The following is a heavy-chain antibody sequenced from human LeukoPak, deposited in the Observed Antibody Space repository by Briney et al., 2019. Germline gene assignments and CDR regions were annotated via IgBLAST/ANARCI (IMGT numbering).Heavy chain of an antibody. D-gene: IGHD6-19*01. CDR1: GFTFSSYA. CDR2: ISYDGSNK. V-gene: IGHV3-30*04. CDR3: ARGVRIAVAGYIDY. J-gene: IGHJ4*02. Sequence: GGSLRLSCAASGFTFSSYAMHWVRQAPGKGLEWVAAISYDGSNKKYADSVKGRFTISRDNSKNMLYLQMNGLRAEDRTVYYCARGVRIAVAGYIDYWGQGTLVTVSS.